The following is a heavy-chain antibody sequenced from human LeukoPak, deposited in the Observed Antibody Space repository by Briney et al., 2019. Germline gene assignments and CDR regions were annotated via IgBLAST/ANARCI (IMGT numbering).Heavy chain of an antibody. D-gene: IGHD3-10*01. CDR1: GGSLSRYY. J-gene: IGHJ5*02. CDR3: ASSITMVRGVIGWFDR. Sequence: SETLSLTCTVSGGSLSRYYWSWVRQPPGKGLEWVGYIYYSGGTNYNPSLTSRVTISVDTSKNQFSLKLSSVTAADTAVYYCASSITMVRGVIGWFDRWGQGTLVTVSS. CDR2: IYYSGGT. V-gene: IGHV4-59*08.